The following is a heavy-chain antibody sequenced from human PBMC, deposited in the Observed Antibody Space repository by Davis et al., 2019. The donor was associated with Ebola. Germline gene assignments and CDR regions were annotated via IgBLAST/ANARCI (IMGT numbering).Heavy chain of an antibody. D-gene: IGHD3-3*01. CDR1: GFTFSNYA. Sequence: PGGSLRLSCAASGFTFSNYAMHWVRQAPGKGLEWVAVVSHSEREKFYGDSMKGRFTISRDNSENTLYLQMNSLTADDTAVYYCARAVFHEVLDYWGQGTPVTVSS. CDR2: VSHSEREK. J-gene: IGHJ4*02. V-gene: IGHV3-30*04. CDR3: ARAVFHEVLDY.